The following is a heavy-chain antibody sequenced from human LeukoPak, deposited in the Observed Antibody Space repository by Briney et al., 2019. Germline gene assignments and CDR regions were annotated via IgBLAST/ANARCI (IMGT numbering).Heavy chain of an antibody. CDR1: GFTFSSYA. Sequence: GGSLRLSCAASGFTFSSYAMNWVRQAPGKGLEWDSGISGSGGSTYYADSVKGRFTISRDNSKNTLYLQMNSLRAEDTAVYYCAKYSHSGSYWVDSFDYWGQGTLVTVSS. D-gene: IGHD1-26*01. CDR3: AKYSHSGSYWVDSFDY. J-gene: IGHJ4*02. CDR2: ISGSGGST. V-gene: IGHV3-23*01.